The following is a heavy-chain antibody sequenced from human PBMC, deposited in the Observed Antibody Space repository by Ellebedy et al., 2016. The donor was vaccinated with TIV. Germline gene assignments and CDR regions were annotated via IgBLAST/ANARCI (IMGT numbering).Heavy chain of an antibody. J-gene: IGHJ5*02. Sequence: PGGSLRLSCAGSGFNFGDYSMNWVRQAPGKGLEWLSYIHAGGERIYYADSVNGRFTISRDNARNILYLHMNSLRDEDTAVYYCASRAASWYSDNNWFDPWGQGSPVTVSS. D-gene: IGHD6-13*01. V-gene: IGHV3-48*02. CDR3: ASRAASWYSDNNWFDP. CDR2: IHAGGERI. CDR1: GFNFGDYS.